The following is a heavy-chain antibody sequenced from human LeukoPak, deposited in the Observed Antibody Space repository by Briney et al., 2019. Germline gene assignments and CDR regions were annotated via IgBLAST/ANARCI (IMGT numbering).Heavy chain of an antibody. CDR2: IYYSGST. V-gene: IGHV4-39*01. CDR3: ARSVSWGLLVRDDAFDI. J-gene: IGHJ3*02. Sequence: PSETLSLTCTVSGGSISSSSYYWGWIRQPPGKGLEWIGCIYYSGSTYYNPSLKSRVTISVDASKNQFSLKLRSVTAADTAVYYCARSVSWGLLVRDDAFDIWGQGTMVTVSS. D-gene: IGHD2-21*01. CDR1: GGSISSSSYY.